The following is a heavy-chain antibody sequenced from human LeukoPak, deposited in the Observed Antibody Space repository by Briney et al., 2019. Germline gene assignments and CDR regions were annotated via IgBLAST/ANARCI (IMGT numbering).Heavy chain of an antibody. CDR3: ARDAGNSGYGMDV. CDR1: GITFSSYG. J-gene: IGHJ6*02. Sequence: GRSLRLSCAASGITFSSYGMHWVRQAPGKGLEWVAVIWYDGSNKYYADSVKGRFTISRDSAKNSLYLQMSSLRDEDTAVYYCARDAGNSGYGMDVWGQGTTVTVSS. CDR2: IWYDGSNK. D-gene: IGHD6-19*01. V-gene: IGHV3-33*01.